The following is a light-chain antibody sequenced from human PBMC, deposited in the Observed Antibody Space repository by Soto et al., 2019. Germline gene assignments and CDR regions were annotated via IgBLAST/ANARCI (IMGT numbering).Light chain of an antibody. CDR2: DVS. Sequence: IVLTQSPATLSLSPGQRATLSCRASQSVSRRYLAWYQQKPGQAPMLLIYDVSERASDIPDRFSGSGSGTDFTLTINRLVPEDVSVYYCQYQGSLGGGTKVEIK. V-gene: IGKV3D-20*02. CDR1: QSVSRRY. J-gene: IGKJ4*01. CDR3: QYQGS.